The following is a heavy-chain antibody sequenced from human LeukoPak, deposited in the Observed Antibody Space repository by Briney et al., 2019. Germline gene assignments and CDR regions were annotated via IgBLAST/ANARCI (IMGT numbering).Heavy chain of an antibody. J-gene: IGHJ4*02. V-gene: IGHV3-53*01. CDR1: GFTVSSNY. CDR3: ARGNSDGDYFDY. D-gene: IGHD4-17*01. Sequence: GGSLRLSCAASGFTVSSNYMSWVRQAPGKGLEWVSVIYSGGSTYYADSVKGRFTISRDNSKNARYLQMNSLRAEDTAVYYCARGNSDGDYFDYWGQGTLVTVSS. CDR2: IYSGGST.